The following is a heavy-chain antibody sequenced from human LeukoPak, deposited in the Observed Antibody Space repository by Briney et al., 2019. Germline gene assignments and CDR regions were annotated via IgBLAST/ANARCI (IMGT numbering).Heavy chain of an antibody. Sequence: PSETLSLTCTVSGGSLSTANYYWGWIRQSPGKGLGRFGGVYFSGGTYSKPSLKSRVTLSLDTSKNQFSLKRSSVTAADAAVYYGSRGGRVNYYGSGSSTTRRYYFDYWGQGTLVTVSS. V-gene: IGHV4-39*07. D-gene: IGHD3-10*01. CDR3: SRGGRVNYYGSGSSTTRRYYFDY. J-gene: IGHJ4*02. CDR2: VYFSGGT. CDR1: GGSLSTANYY.